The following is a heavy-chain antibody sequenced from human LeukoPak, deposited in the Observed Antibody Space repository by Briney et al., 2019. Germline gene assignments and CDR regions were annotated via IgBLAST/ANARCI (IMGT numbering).Heavy chain of an antibody. J-gene: IGHJ4*02. CDR3: VAMLY. D-gene: IGHD3-16*01. Sequence: ASVKVSCKASGYSFRNYYLHWVRQAPGQGLEWMGWMNTKTGNTGFAQKLQGRVTMSMDTSITTAYMEVTSLRSEDTAVYYCVAMLYWGQGTLVTVS. CDR2: MNTKTGNT. V-gene: IGHV1-8*02. CDR1: GYSFRNYY.